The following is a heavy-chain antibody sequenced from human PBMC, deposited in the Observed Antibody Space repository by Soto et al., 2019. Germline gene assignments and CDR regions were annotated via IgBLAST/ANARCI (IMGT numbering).Heavy chain of an antibody. Sequence: QVQLVQSGAEVKKPGSSVKVSCKASGGTFSSYAISWVRQAPGQGLEWMGGIIPIFGTANYAQKFQGRVTITADESTRTAYKEMSNLRSEDTAVYYCAIEWGNIAVAGTVWLDPLGQGTLVTVSS. V-gene: IGHV1-69*01. CDR1: GGTFSSYA. CDR3: AIEWGNIAVAGTVWLDP. D-gene: IGHD6-19*01. J-gene: IGHJ5*01. CDR2: IIPIFGTA.